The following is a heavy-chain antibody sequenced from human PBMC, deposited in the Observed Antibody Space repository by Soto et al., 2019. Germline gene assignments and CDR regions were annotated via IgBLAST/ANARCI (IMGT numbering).Heavy chain of an antibody. J-gene: IGHJ3*02. V-gene: IGHV1-69*04. Sequence: AVKVSCKASGGTFSSYTISWVRQAPGQGLEWMGRIIPILGIANYAQKFQGRVTITADKSTSTAYMELSSLRSEDTAVYYCARDLDSGYYRRHAFDIWGQGTMVTVS. D-gene: IGHD3-22*01. CDR3: ARDLDSGYYRRHAFDI. CDR1: GGTFSSYT. CDR2: IIPILGIA.